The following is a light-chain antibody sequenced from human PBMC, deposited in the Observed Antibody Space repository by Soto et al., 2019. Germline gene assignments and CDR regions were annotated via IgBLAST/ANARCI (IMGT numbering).Light chain of an antibody. V-gene: IGKV3-15*01. CDR2: GAS. CDR1: QSGSSN. CDR3: QQYNNWPRT. J-gene: IGKJ1*01. Sequence: EIVLMQSPGTLYLCPGERGTLXCRASQSGSSNLAWYQQSAGQARRLLIYGASTRAHGSPARFSGSGSGTEFTRTISSLQSEDFAVYYGQQYNNWPRTFGQGTKVDIK.